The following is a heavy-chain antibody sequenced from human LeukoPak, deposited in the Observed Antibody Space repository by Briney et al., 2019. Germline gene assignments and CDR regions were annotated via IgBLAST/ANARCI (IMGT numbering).Heavy chain of an antibody. J-gene: IGHJ4*02. CDR2: ISSSSSTI. V-gene: IGHV3-48*02. Sequence: PGGSLRLSCAASGFTLSSYPMNWVRRAPGKGLEWVSYISSSSSTIYYADSVKGRFTISRDNAKNSVYRQMNSLRDEDTAVYYCARGQVSYYWGQGTLVTVSS. D-gene: IGHD3-10*01. CDR3: ARGQVSYY. CDR1: GFTLSSYP.